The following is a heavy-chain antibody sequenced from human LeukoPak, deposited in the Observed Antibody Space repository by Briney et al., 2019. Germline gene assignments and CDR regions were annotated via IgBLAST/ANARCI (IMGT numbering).Heavy chain of an antibody. CDR2: IYYSGST. J-gene: IGHJ6*03. D-gene: IGHD6-19*01. V-gene: IGHV4-39*07. Sequence: PSETLSLTCTVSGGSISSSSYYWGWIRQPPGKGLECIGSIYYSGSTNYNPSLKSRVTISIDTSKNQFSLKLSSVSAADTAVYYCARDVSIAVNYYYHYYMDVWGKGTTVTVSS. CDR3: ARDVSIAVNYYYHYYMDV. CDR1: GGSISSSSYY.